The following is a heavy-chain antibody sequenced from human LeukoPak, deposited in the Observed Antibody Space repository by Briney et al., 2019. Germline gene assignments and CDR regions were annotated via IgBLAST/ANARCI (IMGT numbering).Heavy chain of an antibody. J-gene: IGHJ5*02. D-gene: IGHD2-21*01. Sequence: SETLSLTCTVSGDSISNYYWSWIRQPPGKGLEWIGHIYYRGSTNYNLSLKSRVTISVDTSKNQFSLKLSSVTAADTAVYYCATTTTIASWFDPWGQGTLVTVSS. CDR2: IYYRGST. CDR3: ATTTTIASWFDP. V-gene: IGHV4-59*08. CDR1: GDSISNYY.